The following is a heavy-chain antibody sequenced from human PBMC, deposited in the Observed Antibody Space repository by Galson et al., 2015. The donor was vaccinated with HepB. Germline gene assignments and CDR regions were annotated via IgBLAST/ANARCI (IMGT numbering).Heavy chain of an antibody. D-gene: IGHD2-15*01. CDR3: ARDVIGHCSGGSCYGGAFDI. CDR2: ISSSGSTI. Sequence: SLRLSCAASGFTFSDYYMSWIRQAPGKGLEWVSYISSSGSTIYYADSVKGRFTISRDNAKNSLYLQMNSLRAEDTAVYYCARDVIGHCSGGSCYGGAFDIWGQGTMVTVSS. CDR1: GFTFSDYY. J-gene: IGHJ3*02. V-gene: IGHV3-11*01.